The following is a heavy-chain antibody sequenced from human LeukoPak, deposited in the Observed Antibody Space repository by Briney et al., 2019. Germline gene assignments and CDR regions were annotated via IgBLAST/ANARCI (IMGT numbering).Heavy chain of an antibody. CDR1: GSTFSSYA. V-gene: IGHV3-30-3*01. CDR3: ARDPGYCSSTSCHSYYYGMDV. Sequence: GGSLRLSCAASGSTFSSYAMHWVRQAPGKGLEWVAVISYDGSNKYYADSVKGRFTISRDNSKNTLYLQMNSLRAEDTAVYYCARDPGYCSSTSCHSYYYGMDVWGQGTTVTVSS. CDR2: ISYDGSNK. D-gene: IGHD2-2*01. J-gene: IGHJ6*02.